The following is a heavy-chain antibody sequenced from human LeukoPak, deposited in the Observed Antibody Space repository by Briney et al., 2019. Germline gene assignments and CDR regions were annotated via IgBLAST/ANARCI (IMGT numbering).Heavy chain of an antibody. CDR2: TSDRGDYT. Sequence: GGSLRLSCAASGFTFTSYSMSWVRQAPGKGLEWVSGTSDRGDYTYYADSVKGRFTISRDNSKNTLYLQMNSLRAEDTAVYYCAKGRYNYDYWGQGTLVTVSS. D-gene: IGHD5-18*01. CDR3: AKGRYNYDY. CDR1: GFTFTSYS. J-gene: IGHJ4*02. V-gene: IGHV3-23*01.